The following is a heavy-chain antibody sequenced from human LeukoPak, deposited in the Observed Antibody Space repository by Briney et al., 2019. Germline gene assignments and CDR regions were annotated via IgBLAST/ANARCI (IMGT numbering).Heavy chain of an antibody. CDR1: GGSFSGYY. Sequence: SETLSLTCAVYGGSFSGYYWSWIRQPPGKGLEWIGEINHSGSTNYNPSLKSRVTISVDTSKNQFSLKLSSVTPADTAVYYCARGHGYCSGGSCYWAGYYYYMDVWGKGTTVTVSS. V-gene: IGHV4-34*01. D-gene: IGHD2-15*01. CDR2: INHSGST. CDR3: ARGHGYCSGGSCYWAGYYYYMDV. J-gene: IGHJ6*03.